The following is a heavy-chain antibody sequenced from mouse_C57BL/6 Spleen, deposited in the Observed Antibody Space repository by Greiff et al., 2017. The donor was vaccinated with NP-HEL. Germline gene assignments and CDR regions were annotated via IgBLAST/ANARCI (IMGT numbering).Heavy chain of an antibody. CDR1: GFTFSDYG. CDR2: ISSGSSTI. Sequence: EVQLVESGGGLVKPGGSLKLSCAASGFTFSDYGMHWVRQAPETGLEWVAYISSGSSTIYYADTVKGRFTISRDNAKNTLFLQMTSLRSEDTAMYYCAKEDVYYYAMDYWGQGTSVTVSS. J-gene: IGHJ4*01. CDR3: AKEDVYYYAMDY. V-gene: IGHV5-17*01.